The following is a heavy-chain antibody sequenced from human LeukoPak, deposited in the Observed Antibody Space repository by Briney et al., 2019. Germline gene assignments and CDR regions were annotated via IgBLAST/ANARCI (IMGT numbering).Heavy chain of an antibody. V-gene: IGHV3-7*03. CDR3: AREGYTYGQYYFDY. CDR1: GFTFSESW. D-gene: IGHD5-18*01. J-gene: IGHJ4*02. Sequence: GGSLRLSCVVSGFTFSESWMSWVRQAPGKGLGWVASLNLDGSDKYYVDSVKGRFTISRDNAKNSLYLQMDSLRVEDTAVYYCAREGYTYGQYYFDYWGQGTLVTVSS. CDR2: LNLDGSDK.